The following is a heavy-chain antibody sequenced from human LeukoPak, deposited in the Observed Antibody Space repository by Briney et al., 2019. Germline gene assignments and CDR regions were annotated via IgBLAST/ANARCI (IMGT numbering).Heavy chain of an antibody. CDR2: INPNSGGT. V-gene: IGHV1-2*02. CDR3: AGDFPKDYYYGLDV. CDR1: GYTFTGYY. Sequence: GASVKVSCKASGYTFTGYYMHWVRQAPGQGLEWMGWINPNSGGTNYAQKFQGRVTMTRDTSISTAYMELSRLRSDDTAVYYCAGDFPKDYYYGLDVWGQGTTVTVSS. J-gene: IGHJ6*02.